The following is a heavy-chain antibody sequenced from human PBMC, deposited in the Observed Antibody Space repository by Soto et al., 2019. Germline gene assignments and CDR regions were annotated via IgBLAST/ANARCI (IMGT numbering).Heavy chain of an antibody. Sequence: SETLSLTCAVYGGSFSGYYWSRIRQPPGKGLEWIGEINHSGSTNYNPSLKSRVTISVDTSKNQFSLKLSSVTAADTAVYYCARGRTVRGVIKDYYYYYGMDVWGQGTTVTVS. D-gene: IGHD3-10*01. CDR3: ARGRTVRGVIKDYYYYYGMDV. CDR2: INHSGST. CDR1: GGSFSGYY. J-gene: IGHJ6*02. V-gene: IGHV4-34*01.